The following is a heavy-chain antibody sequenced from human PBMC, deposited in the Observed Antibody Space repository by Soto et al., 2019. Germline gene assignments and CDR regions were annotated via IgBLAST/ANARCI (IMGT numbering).Heavy chain of an antibody. Sequence: GGSLRLSCAASGFTFSSYAMSWVRQAPGKGLEWVSAISGSGGSTYYADSVKGRFTISRDNSKNTLYLQMNSLRAEDTAVYYCAKIKGAAGTWYYFDYWGQGTLVTVSS. CDR1: GFTFSSYA. V-gene: IGHV3-23*01. CDR3: AKIKGAAGTWYYFDY. CDR2: ISGSGGST. D-gene: IGHD6-13*01. J-gene: IGHJ4*02.